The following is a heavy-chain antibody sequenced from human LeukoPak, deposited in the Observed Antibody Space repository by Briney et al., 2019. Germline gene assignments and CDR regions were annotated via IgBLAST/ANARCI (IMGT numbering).Heavy chain of an antibody. D-gene: IGHD6-19*01. V-gene: IGHV3-48*04. CDR3: ARDSSGWYGGSYYYYGMDV. Sequence: GSLRLSCAASGFTFSSYSMNWVRQAPGKGLEWVSYISSSSSTIYYADSVKGRFTISRDNAKNSLYLQMNSLRAEDTAVYYCARDSSGWYGGSYYYYGMDVWGQGTTVTVSS. J-gene: IGHJ6*02. CDR2: ISSSSSTI. CDR1: GFTFSSYS.